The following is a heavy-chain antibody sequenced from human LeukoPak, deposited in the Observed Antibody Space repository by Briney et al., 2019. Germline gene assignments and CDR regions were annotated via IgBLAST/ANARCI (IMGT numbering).Heavy chain of an antibody. CDR3: AKDSNFSYYYMDV. J-gene: IGHJ6*03. CDR1: GFTFSSYG. Sequence: GGSLRLSCAASGFTFSSYGMHWVRQAPGKGLEWVAFIRDDGSNKYYADSVKGRVTISRDNSKNTRYLQMNSLRAEDPAVYYVAKDSNFSYYYMDVWGGGPTVSVP. V-gene: IGHV3-30*02. CDR2: IRDDGSNK. D-gene: IGHD4-11*01.